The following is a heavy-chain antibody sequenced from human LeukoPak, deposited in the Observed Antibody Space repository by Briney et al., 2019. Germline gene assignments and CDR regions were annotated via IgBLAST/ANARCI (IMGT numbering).Heavy chain of an antibody. Sequence: SGGSLRLSCAASGFTFSGYAMTWVRQAPGKGLEWVSAISGGGGSTYYADSVKGRFTISRDNSKNTLYLQMSSLRADDTAVYYCAKVSNGNYAGDAFDIWGQGTVVTVSS. J-gene: IGHJ3*02. CDR1: GFTFSGYA. V-gene: IGHV3-23*01. D-gene: IGHD1-7*01. CDR3: AKVSNGNYAGDAFDI. CDR2: ISGGGGST.